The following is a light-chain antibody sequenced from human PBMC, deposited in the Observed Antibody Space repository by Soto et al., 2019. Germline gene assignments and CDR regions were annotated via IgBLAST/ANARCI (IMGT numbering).Light chain of an antibody. CDR3: LQGTHWPWT. V-gene: IGKV2-30*02. CDR2: EVS. CDR1: QSLIHSDGNTY. J-gene: IGKJ1*01. Sequence: DVVMTQSPLFLPVTLGQPASISCRSSQSLIHSDGNTYLSWFQQRPGQSPRRLIYEVSDRDSGVPDRVTGSGSGTDFTLKISRVEAEDVGVYYCLQGTHWPWTFGQGTEVEIK.